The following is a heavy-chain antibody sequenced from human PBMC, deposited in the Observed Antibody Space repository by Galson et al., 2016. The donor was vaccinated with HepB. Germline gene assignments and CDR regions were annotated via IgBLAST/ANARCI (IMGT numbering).Heavy chain of an antibody. CDR2: IGPDDNA. CDR1: GFSFSSYD. D-gene: IGHD1/OR15-1a*01. Sequence: SLRLSCAASGFSFSSYDMHWVRQIPGKGLEWVSGIGPDDNAFYPGSVKGPFTTSRENAKNSLYLQMNDLSAGDTAVYYCARSPNNYYGMDVWGQGTTVIVSS. J-gene: IGHJ6*02. V-gene: IGHV3-13*01. CDR3: ARSPNNYYGMDV.